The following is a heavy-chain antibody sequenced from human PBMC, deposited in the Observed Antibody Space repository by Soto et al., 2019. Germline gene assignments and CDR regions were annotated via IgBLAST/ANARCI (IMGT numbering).Heavy chain of an antibody. CDR3: ARQTTVTAREVAGRDY. CDR2: IYPGDSDT. CDR1: RSCCTNYW. V-gene: IGHV5-51*01. D-gene: IGHD4-4*01. Sequence: GEFLNSSYQSGRSCCTNYWNSWVRAMPGKGLEWMGIIYPGDSDTRYSPSFQGQVTISADKSISTAYLQWSSLKASDTAMYYCARQTTVTAREVAGRDYWGQGTLVTVSS. J-gene: IGHJ4*02.